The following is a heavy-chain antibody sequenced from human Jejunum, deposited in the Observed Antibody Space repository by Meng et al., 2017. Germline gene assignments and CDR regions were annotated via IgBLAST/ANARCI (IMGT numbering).Heavy chain of an antibody. CDR2: ISSDGVRL. J-gene: IGHJ5*02. V-gene: IGHV3-64*01. CDR1: GFTFSSSS. CDR3: ATWTARRYNDH. D-gene: IGHD1-1*01. Sequence: GESLKISCEASGFTFSSSSMHWFRQAPGRGLEYVSAISSDGVRLYYTSSVKGRFPISRDNFKNTLYLQMDYVTVEDMALYYCATWTARRYNDHWGQGTLVTVSS.